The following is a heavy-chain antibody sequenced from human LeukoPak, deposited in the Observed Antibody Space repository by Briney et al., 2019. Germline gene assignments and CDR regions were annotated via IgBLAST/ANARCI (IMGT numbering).Heavy chain of an antibody. CDR2: IYYSGST. Sequence: PSETLSLTCTVSGGSISSYYWSWIRQPPGKGLEWIGYIYYSGSTNYNPSLKSRVTISVDTSKNQFSLKLSSVTAADTAVYYCARGGSVATILMAFDIWGQGTMVTVSS. J-gene: IGHJ3*02. D-gene: IGHD5-12*01. CDR1: GGSISSYY. V-gene: IGHV4-59*01. CDR3: ARGGSVATILMAFDI.